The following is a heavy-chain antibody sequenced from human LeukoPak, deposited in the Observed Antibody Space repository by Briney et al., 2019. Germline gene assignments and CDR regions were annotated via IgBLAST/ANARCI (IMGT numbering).Heavy chain of an antibody. CDR2: ISAYNGNT. Sequence: ASVKVSCKASGYTFTSYGISWVRQAPGQGLEWMGWISAYNGNTNYAQKLQGRVTMTTDTSTSTAYMELRSLRSDDTAVYYCARQGRDYYDSSAYYLLWYFDLWGRGTLVTVSS. CDR3: ARQGRDYYDSSAYYLLWYFDL. J-gene: IGHJ2*01. D-gene: IGHD3-22*01. CDR1: GYTFTSYG. V-gene: IGHV1-18*01.